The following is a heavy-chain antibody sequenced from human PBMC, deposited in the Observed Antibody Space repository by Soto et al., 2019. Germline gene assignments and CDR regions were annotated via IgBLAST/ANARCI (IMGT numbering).Heavy chain of an antibody. V-gene: IGHV4-59*08. CDR2: IYYSGST. CDR3: ARHEGYCSGGSCYNWFDP. Sequence: SETLSLTCTVSGVSISSYYWSWIRQPPGKGLEWIGYIYYSGSTNYNPSLKSRVTISVDTSKNQFSLKLSSVTAADTAVYYCARHEGYCSGGSCYNWFDPWGQGTLVTVSS. D-gene: IGHD2-15*01. CDR1: GVSISSYY. J-gene: IGHJ5*02.